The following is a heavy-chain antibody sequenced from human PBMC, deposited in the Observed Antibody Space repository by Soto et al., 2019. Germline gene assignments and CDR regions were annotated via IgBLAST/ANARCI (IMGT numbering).Heavy chain of an antibody. V-gene: IGHV1-18*01. CDR1: GYTFTSYG. D-gene: IGHD3-3*02. CDR2: ISAYNGNT. Sequence: QVQLVQSGAEVKKPGASVKVSCKASGYTFTSYGISWVRQAPGQGLEWMGWISAYNGNTNYAQKLQGRVTMTTDTSTSTAYMELRSLRSDDTAVYYCARARRPHFDYYYYGMDVWGQGTTVTVSS. J-gene: IGHJ6*02. CDR3: ARARRPHFDYYYYGMDV.